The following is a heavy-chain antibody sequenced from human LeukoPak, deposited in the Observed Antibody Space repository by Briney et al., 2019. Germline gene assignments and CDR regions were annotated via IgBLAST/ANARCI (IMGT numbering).Heavy chain of an antibody. J-gene: IGHJ4*02. CDR1: GYSFTTYW. Sequence: HGESLKISCKGSGYSFTTYWIGWVRQMPGKGLEWMGIIYPGDSDTRYSPSFQGQVTISADKSISTAYLQWSSLKASDTAMYYCARLNSYLETVVADPFDYWGQGTLVTVSS. V-gene: IGHV5-51*01. D-gene: IGHD2-15*01. CDR3: ARLNSYLETVVADPFDY. CDR2: IYPGDSDT.